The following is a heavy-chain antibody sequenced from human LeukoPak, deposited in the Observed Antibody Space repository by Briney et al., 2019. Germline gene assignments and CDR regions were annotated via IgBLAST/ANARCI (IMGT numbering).Heavy chain of an antibody. CDR3: ARGPDYYDSSGFPI. D-gene: IGHD3-22*01. CDR2: ISYSGST. J-gene: IGHJ4*02. Sequence: KPSETLSLTCTVSGGSISSSSFYWGWIRQPPGKGLEWIAIISYSGSTYYNPSLKCRVTISVDTSKNQFSLKLSSVTAADTAVYYCARGPDYYDSSGFPIWGQGTLVTVSS. CDR1: GGSISSSSFY. V-gene: IGHV4-39*01.